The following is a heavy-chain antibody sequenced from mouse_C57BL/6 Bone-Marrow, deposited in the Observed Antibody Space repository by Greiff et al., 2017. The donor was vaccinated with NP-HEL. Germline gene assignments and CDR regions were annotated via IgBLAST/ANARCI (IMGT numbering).Heavy chain of an antibody. CDR2: IYPGDGDT. D-gene: IGHD1-1*01. Sequence: LQQSGASVKISCKTSDYAFSSYWMNWVKQRPGKGLEWIGQIYPGDGDTNYNGKFKGKATLTADKSSSTVYMQLSSLTSEDSAVYLCARGDYGSSRFGYAMDYWGQGTSVTVSS. CDR1: DYAFSSYW. CDR3: ARGDYGSSRFGYAMDY. J-gene: IGHJ4*01. V-gene: IGHV1-80*01.